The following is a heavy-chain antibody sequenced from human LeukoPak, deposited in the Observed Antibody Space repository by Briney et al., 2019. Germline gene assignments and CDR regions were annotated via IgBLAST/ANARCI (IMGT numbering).Heavy chain of an antibody. D-gene: IGHD6-19*01. J-gene: IGHJ3*02. CDR3: TRDRGYSSGWYTDAFDI. CDR1: VFTFGDYA. V-gene: IGHV3-49*04. CDR2: IRSKAYGGTT. Sequence: GRSLRLSCTASVFTFGDYAMSWVRPAPGKGREWVGLIRSKAYGGTTESAASVKGRFTISRDDSKSIAYLQMNSLKTEDTAVYYCTRDRGYSSGWYTDAFDIWGQGTMVTVSS.